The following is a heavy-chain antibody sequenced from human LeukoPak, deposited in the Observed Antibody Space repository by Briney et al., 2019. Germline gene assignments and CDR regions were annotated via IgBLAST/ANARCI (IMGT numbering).Heavy chain of an antibody. V-gene: IGHV3-21*01. CDR1: GFTFSSYS. D-gene: IGHD3-10*01. CDR3: ARLISRGPLDAFDI. CDR2: ISSSSSYI. J-gene: IGHJ3*02. Sequence: GGSLRLSCAASGFTFSSYSMNWVRQAPGKGLEWVSSISSSSSYIYYADSVKGRCTISRDNAKNSLYLQMNSLRAEDTAVYYCARLISRGPLDAFDIWGQGTMVTVSS.